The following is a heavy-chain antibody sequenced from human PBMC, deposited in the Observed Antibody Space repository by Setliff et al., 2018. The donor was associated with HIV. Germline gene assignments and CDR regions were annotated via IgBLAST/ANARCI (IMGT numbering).Heavy chain of an antibody. CDR2: ISAYNGNT. CDR3: ARGKGVGGVVITGGLDV. V-gene: IGHV1-18*01. CDR1: GYTFTSYG. D-gene: IGHD3-10*01. Sequence: ASVKVSCKASGYTFTSYGISWVRQAPGQGLEWMGWISAYNGNTNYAQKLQGRVTMTTDTSTSTAYMELGSLRSDDTAVYYCARGKGVGGVVITGGLDVWGKGTTVTVSS. J-gene: IGHJ6*04.